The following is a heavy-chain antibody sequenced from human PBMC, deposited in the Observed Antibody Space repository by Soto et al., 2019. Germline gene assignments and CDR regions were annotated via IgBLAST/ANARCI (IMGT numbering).Heavy chain of an antibody. CDR3: ASGYCSGGSCYSDYYGMDV. V-gene: IGHV1-2*04. CDR1: VYTFTGYY. CDR2: INPNSGGT. D-gene: IGHD2-15*01. J-gene: IGHJ6*02. Sequence: VSCKASVYTFTGYYMHWVRQAPGQGLAGRGWINPNSGGTNYAQKCQGWVTMTRDTSISTAYMELSRLRSDDTAVYYSASGYCSGGSCYSDYYGMDVWGQGTTVTVSS.